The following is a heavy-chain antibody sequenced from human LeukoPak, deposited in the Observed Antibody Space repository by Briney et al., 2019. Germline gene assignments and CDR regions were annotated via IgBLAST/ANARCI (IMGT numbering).Heavy chain of an antibody. D-gene: IGHD2-15*01. CDR3: ARPLVVDYYTMDV. V-gene: IGHV1-3*01. Sequence: ASVKVSCKASGYTFTNFAMHWVRQAPGQRLEWMGWINPANGNTKYSQTFQGRVTITRDTAASTAYMELSSLRSEDTAVYYCARPLVVDYYTMDVWGQGTTVTVSS. J-gene: IGHJ6*02. CDR1: GYTFTNFA. CDR2: INPANGNT.